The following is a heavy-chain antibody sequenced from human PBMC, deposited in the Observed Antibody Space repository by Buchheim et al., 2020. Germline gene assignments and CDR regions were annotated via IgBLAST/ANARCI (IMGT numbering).Heavy chain of an antibody. CDR2: INPNSGGT. CDR1: GYTFTGYY. J-gene: IGHJ4*02. D-gene: IGHD6-13*01. Sequence: QVQLVQSGAEVKKPGASVKVSCKASGYTFTGYYMHWVRQAPGQGLEWMGWINPNSGGTNYAQKFQGWVTMTRDTSISPAYMELSRLRSDDTAVYYCAREADWQEDTSSWKFDYWGQGTL. CDR3: AREADWQEDTSSWKFDY. V-gene: IGHV1-2*04.